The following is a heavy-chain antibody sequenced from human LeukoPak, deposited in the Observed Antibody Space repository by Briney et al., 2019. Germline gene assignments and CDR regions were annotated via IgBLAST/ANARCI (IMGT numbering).Heavy chain of an antibody. V-gene: IGHV4-34*01. Sequence: SETLSLTCAVYGGSFSGYYWSWIRQPPGKGLEWIGSIYYSGSTYYNPSLKSRVTISVDTSKNQFSLKLSSVTAADTAVYYCARDLRDYGDYGGEFDPWGQGTLVTVSS. J-gene: IGHJ5*02. CDR3: ARDLRDYGDYGGEFDP. CDR1: GGSFSGYY. D-gene: IGHD4-17*01. CDR2: IYYSGST.